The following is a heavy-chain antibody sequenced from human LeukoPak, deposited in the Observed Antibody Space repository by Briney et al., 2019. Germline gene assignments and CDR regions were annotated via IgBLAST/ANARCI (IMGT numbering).Heavy chain of an antibody. V-gene: IGHV4-34*01. CDR1: GGSFSGYY. J-gene: IGHJ4*02. D-gene: IGHD2-15*01. Sequence: PSQTLSLTCGVYGGSFSGYYCSWIRQPPGKCLEWIGEVSQTGSGKTNYNPCLKGRVTISVDTSKNQFALELTSVTAADTAMYYCARVPLYWQDPFNFWGQGTLVTVSS. CDR3: ARVPLYWQDPFNF. CDR2: VSQTGSGKT.